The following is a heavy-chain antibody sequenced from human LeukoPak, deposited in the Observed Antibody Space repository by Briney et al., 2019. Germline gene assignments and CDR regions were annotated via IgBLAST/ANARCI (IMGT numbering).Heavy chain of an antibody. Sequence: PSETLSLTCAVYGGSFSGYYWSWIRQPPGKGLEWIGEINHSGSTNYNPSLKSRVTISVDTSKNQFSLKLSSVTAADTAVYYCERGRRYCSSTSCSRGYYYYYGMDVWGQGTTVTVSS. CDR2: INHSGST. J-gene: IGHJ6*02. V-gene: IGHV4-34*01. CDR3: ERGRRYCSSTSCSRGYYYYYGMDV. D-gene: IGHD2-2*01. CDR1: GGSFSGYY.